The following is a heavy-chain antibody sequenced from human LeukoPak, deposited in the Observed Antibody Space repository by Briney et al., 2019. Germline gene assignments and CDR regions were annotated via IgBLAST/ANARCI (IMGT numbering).Heavy chain of an antibody. Sequence: GGSLRLSCAASGFTFSSYAMSWVRQAPGKGLKWVSAISGSGGSTYYADSVKGRFTISRDNSKNTLYLQMNSLRAEDTAVYYYAPDPGWGYGDAFDIWGQGTMVTVSS. J-gene: IGHJ3*02. CDR3: APDPGWGYGDAFDI. CDR2: ISGSGGST. D-gene: IGHD5-12*01. CDR1: GFTFSSYA. V-gene: IGHV3-23*01.